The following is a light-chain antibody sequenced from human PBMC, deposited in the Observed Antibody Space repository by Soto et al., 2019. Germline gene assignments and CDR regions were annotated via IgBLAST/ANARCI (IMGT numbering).Light chain of an antibody. Sequence: DMVIAQSRLSLPVTPGEPSSISCSSSQSLLHSNGYNYLDWYLQKPGQSPQLLIYLGSNRASGVPDRFSGSGQGTDFTLTISSLQSEDFALHYCEPRYSTPWTFGQGTKVDIK. V-gene: IGKV2-28*01. CDR3: EPRYSTPWT. CDR2: LGS. J-gene: IGKJ1*01. CDR1: QSLLHSNGYNY.